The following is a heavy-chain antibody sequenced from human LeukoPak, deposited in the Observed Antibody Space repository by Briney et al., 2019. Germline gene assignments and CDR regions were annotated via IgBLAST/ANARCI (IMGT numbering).Heavy chain of an antibody. CDR2: ISSSSSTI. V-gene: IGHV3-48*04. CDR3: ARDTNRCSGGSCFPDY. J-gene: IGHJ4*02. D-gene: IGHD2-15*01. Sequence: GGSLSLSCAASGFTFSSYSMNWVRQAPGKGLEWVSYISSSSSTIYYADSVKGRFTISRYNAKNSLYLQMNSLRAEDTAVYYCARDTNRCSGGSCFPDYWGQGTLVTVSS. CDR1: GFTFSSYS.